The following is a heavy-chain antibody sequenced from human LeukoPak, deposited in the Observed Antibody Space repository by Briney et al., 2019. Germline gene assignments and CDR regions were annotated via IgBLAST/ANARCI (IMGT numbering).Heavy chain of an antibody. J-gene: IGHJ4*02. CDR3: ARVLKGRAPFDY. V-gene: IGHV4-38-2*02. Sequence: SETLSLTCTVSGYSINSGYYWGWIRQPPGRGLEWIGSIYHSGSTYYNPSLKSRVTISVDTSKNQFSLKLSSVTAADTAVYYCARVLKGRAPFDYWGQGTLVTVSS. CDR2: IYHSGST. CDR1: GYSINSGYY.